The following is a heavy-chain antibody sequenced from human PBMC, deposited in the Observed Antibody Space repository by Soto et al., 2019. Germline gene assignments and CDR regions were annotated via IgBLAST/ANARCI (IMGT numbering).Heavy chain of an antibody. V-gene: IGHV4-34*01. CDR2: INHSGST. Sequence: SETLSLTCAVYGGSFSGYYWSWIRQPPGKGLEWIGEINHSGSTNYNPSLKSRVTISVDTSKNQFSLKLSSVTAADTAVYYCARGFWSGYYLYYYYYYMDVWGKGTTVTVSS. D-gene: IGHD3-3*01. CDR3: ARGFWSGYYLYYYYYYMDV. J-gene: IGHJ6*03. CDR1: GGSFSGYY.